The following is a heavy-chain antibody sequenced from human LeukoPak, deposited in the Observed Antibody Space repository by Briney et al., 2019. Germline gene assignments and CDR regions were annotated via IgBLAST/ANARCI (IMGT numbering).Heavy chain of an antibody. Sequence: GGSLRLSCAASGFTFDDYAMHWVRQAPGKGLEWVSGISWNSGSIGYADSVKGRFTISRDNAKNSLYLQMNSLRAEDMALYYCAKGHGGFWSGYLEWFDPWGQGTLVTVSS. CDR3: AKGHGGFWSGYLEWFDP. D-gene: IGHD3-3*01. J-gene: IGHJ5*02. CDR2: ISWNSGSI. CDR1: GFTFDDYA. V-gene: IGHV3-9*03.